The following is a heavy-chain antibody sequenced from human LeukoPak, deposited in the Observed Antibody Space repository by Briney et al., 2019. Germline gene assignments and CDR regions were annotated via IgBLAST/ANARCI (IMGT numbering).Heavy chain of an antibody. CDR1: GGSISSGTYY. V-gene: IGHV4-39*07. CDR3: ARKSGSYFF. D-gene: IGHD1-26*01. J-gene: IGHJ4*02. Sequence: SETLSLTCTVSGGSISSGTYYWGWIRQPPGKGLEWIGSIYYSGSTYYNPSLKSRVTISVDTSKNQFSLKLSSVTAADTAVYYCARKSGSYFFWGQGTLVTVSS. CDR2: IYYSGST.